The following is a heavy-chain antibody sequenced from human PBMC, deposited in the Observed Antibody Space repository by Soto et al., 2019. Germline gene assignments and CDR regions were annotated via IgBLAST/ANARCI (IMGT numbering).Heavy chain of an antibody. D-gene: IGHD3-10*01. V-gene: IGHV4-30-2*01. Sequence: QLQLQESGSGLVKPSQTLSLTCAVSGGSISSGGYSWSWIRQPPGKSLEWIGYIYHSGSTYYNPSLKCRVTILVDRSKNQFSLKLSSVTAADTAVYSCAAGGGLPWYYWGQGTLVTVSS. J-gene: IGHJ4*02. CDR1: GGSISSGGYS. CDR2: IYHSGST. CDR3: AAGGGLPWYY.